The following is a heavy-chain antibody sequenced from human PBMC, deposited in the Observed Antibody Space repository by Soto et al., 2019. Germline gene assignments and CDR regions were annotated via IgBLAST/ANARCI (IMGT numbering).Heavy chain of an antibody. V-gene: IGHV1-18*01. CDR3: ARSFIGWPLLS. CDR1: GYTFTNYD. J-gene: IGHJ5*02. D-gene: IGHD6-19*01. Sequence: GASVTVSCTTSGYTFTNYDITWVRQAPGQGPEWMGWIRGNSGETNFAQSVRGRVTMTTDTSTSTAYMELRSLTSDDTAVYYCARSFIGWPLLSWGQGTLVTVSS. CDR2: IRGNSGET.